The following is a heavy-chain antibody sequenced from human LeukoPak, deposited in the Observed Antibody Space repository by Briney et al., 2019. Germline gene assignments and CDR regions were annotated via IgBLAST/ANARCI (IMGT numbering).Heavy chain of an antibody. CDR3: ARVNYVSSGWGAPFDC. V-gene: IGHV3-20*04. J-gene: IGHJ4*02. D-gene: IGHD1-7*01. CDR2: IKWNGERT. Sequence: GGSLRLSCAASGFTFDDYGMSWVRQAPGKGLEWVSGIKWNGERTGYTDSVKGRFTISRDNAKNSLYLQINSLRAEDTAIYYCARVNYVSSGWGAPFDCWGQGTLVTVSS. CDR1: GFTFDDYG.